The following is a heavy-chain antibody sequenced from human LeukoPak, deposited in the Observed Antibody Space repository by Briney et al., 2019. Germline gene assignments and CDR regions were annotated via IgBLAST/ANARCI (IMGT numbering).Heavy chain of an antibody. CDR1: GFTFSSYG. CDR2: ISYDGSNK. D-gene: IGHD6-19*01. V-gene: IGHV3-30*18. Sequence: GRSLRLSCAASGFTFSSYGMHWVRQAPGKGLEWVAVISYDGSNKYYADSVKGRFTISRDNSKNTLYLQMNSLRAEDTAVYYCAKERRGSGWYGGPFDPWGQGTLVTVSS. CDR3: AKERRGSGWYGGPFDP. J-gene: IGHJ5*02.